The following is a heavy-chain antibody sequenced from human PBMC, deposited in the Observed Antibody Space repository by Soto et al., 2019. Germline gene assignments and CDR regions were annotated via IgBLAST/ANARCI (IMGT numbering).Heavy chain of an antibody. J-gene: IGHJ4*02. D-gene: IGHD1-1*01. CDR1: GFMFSSAW. CDR2: IKSTKDDGAR. Sequence: EVQVVESGGDLVEPGGSLRLSCVTSGFMFSSAWMSWVRQAPGKGLEWVARIKSTKDDGARDYAAPVNGRFSISRDDSKSTVYLQMNSLRAEDTALYYCVEGWNDFWGQGTLVTVPS. V-gene: IGHV3-15*01. CDR3: VEGWNDF.